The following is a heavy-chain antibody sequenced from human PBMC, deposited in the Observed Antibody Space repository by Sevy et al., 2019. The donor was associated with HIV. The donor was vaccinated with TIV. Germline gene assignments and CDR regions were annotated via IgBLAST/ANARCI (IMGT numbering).Heavy chain of an antibody. D-gene: IGHD3-16*02. J-gene: IGHJ5*01. CDR3: VRVLWDVLVLPAATPSPWLDS. V-gene: IGHV3-7*01. CDR2: IDPRGNER. Sequence: GGSLRLSCAASGFTFDTYWMGWVRQAPGRGLEWVASIDPRGNERDYLDSLKGRFTISRDNAMNSLYLQMNSLKAGDTALYYCVRVLWDVLVLPAATPSPWLDSWGQGTLVTVSS. CDR1: GFTFDTYW.